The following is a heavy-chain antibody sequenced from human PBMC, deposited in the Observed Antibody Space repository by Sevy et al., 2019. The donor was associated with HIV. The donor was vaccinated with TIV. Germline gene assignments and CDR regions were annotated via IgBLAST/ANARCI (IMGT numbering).Heavy chain of an antibody. Sequence: GESLKISCAASGFTFSSYGMHWVRQAPGKGLEWVAVISYDGSNKYYADSVKGRFTISRDNSKNTLYLQMNSLRAEDTAVYYCAKGPGRVVVVVAATRSYNWFDPWGQGTLVTVSS. CDR1: GFTFSSYG. CDR3: AKGPGRVVVVVAATRSYNWFDP. D-gene: IGHD2-15*01. V-gene: IGHV3-30*18. J-gene: IGHJ5*02. CDR2: ISYDGSNK.